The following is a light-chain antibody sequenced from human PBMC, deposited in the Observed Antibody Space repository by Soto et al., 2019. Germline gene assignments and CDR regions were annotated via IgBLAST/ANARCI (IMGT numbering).Light chain of an antibody. CDR1: SSDVGGYNY. CDR3: SSYAGGNNWV. J-gene: IGLJ3*02. CDR2: EVS. Sequence: QSALTQPASVSGSPGQSITISCTGTSSDVGGYNYVSWYQQHPGKAPKLMIYEVSKRPSWVPDRFSASKSGNTASLTVSGLQAEDEAAYYCSSYAGGNNWVFGGGTKVTVL. V-gene: IGLV2-8*01.